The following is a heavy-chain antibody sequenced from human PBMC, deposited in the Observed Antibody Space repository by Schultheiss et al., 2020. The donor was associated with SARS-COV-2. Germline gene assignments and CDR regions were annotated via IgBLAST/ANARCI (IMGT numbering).Heavy chain of an antibody. CDR3: ARPRSGFDYGSIDY. D-gene: IGHD3-10*01. J-gene: IGHJ4*02. V-gene: IGHV5-51*01. CDR1: GYSFTTYW. CDR2: IYPGDSDT. Sequence: GGSLRLSCKGSGYSFTTYWIGWVRQTPGKGLEWMGIIYPGDSDTRYSPSFQGQVTISADKSISTAFLQWSSLKASDTAMYYCARPRSGFDYGSIDYWGQGTLVTVSS.